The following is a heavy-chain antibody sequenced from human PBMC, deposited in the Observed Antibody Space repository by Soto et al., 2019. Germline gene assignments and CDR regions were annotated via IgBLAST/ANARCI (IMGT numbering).Heavy chain of an antibody. CDR1: GGSISSSSYY. CDR2: IYYSGST. Sequence: SETLSLTCTVSGGSISSSSYYWGWIRQPPGKGLEWIGSIYYSGSTYYNPSLKSRVTISVDTSKNQFSLKLSSVTAADTAVYYCARGYCSGGSCYRYWGQGXQVNVYS. D-gene: IGHD2-15*01. CDR3: ARGYCSGGSCYRY. J-gene: IGHJ4*02. V-gene: IGHV4-39*01.